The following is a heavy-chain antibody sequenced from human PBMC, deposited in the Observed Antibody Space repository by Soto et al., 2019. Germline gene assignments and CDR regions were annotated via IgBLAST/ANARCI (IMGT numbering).Heavy chain of an antibody. CDR3: ARDRFGNYDILTGYYYYYGMDV. J-gene: IGHJ6*02. D-gene: IGHD3-9*01. CDR1: GFTVSSNY. CDR2: IYSGGST. V-gene: IGHV3-53*01. Sequence: EVQLVESGGGLIQPGGSLRLSCAASGFTVSSNYMSWVRQAPGKGLEWVSVIYSGGSTYYADSVKGRFTISRDNSKNTLYLQMNSLRAEDTAVYYCARDRFGNYDILTGYYYYYGMDVWGQGTTVTVSS.